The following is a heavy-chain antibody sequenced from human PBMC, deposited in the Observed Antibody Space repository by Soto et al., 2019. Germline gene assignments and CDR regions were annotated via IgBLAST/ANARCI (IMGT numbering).Heavy chain of an antibody. CDR2: IDDSAIA. CDR3: ASHPLGESYFDC. D-gene: IGHD3-10*01. CDR1: GASINSGAYY. V-gene: IGHV4-31*11. Sequence: QVQLQESGPGLVKPSQTLSLSCAVSGASINSGAYYWSWIRQYPGKGLEWIGYIDDSAIAFYNPSLKRRVTISRDTSKNHFSLKVTSVTAADTAVYYCASHPLGESYFDCWGQGTLVAVSS. J-gene: IGHJ4*02.